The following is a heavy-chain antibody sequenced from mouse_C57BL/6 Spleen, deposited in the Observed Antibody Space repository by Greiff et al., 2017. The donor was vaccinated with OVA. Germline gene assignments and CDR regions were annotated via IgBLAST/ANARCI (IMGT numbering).Heavy chain of an antibody. V-gene: IGHV1-82*01. CDR1: GYAFSSSW. J-gene: IGHJ3*01. Sequence: VKVVESGPELVKPGASVKISCKASGYAFSSSWMNWVKQRPGKGLEWIGRIYPGDGDTNYNGKFKGKATLTADKSSSTAYMQLSSLTSEDSAVYFCADYDYDGPGFAYWGQGTLVTVSA. D-gene: IGHD2-4*01. CDR3: ADYDYDGPGFAY. CDR2: IYPGDGDT.